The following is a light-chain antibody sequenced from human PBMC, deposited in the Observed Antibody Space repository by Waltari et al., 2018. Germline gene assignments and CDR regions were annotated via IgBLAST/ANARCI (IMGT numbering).Light chain of an antibody. J-gene: IGLJ3*02. CDR2: DVS. CDR1: SSDIGSQKY. V-gene: IGLV2-14*03. CDR3: CAYTGSVWV. Sequence: QSALTQPASVSGSPGQSINMSCTGTSSDIGSQKYVSWYQQHPGKAPKLMIYDVSERPSGASNRFSGSKCVNTASLTISGLQADDEADYYCCAYTGSVWVFGGGTKLTVL.